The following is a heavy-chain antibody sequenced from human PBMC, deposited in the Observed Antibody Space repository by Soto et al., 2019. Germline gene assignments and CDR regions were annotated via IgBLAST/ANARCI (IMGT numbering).Heavy chain of an antibody. CDR3: ARDRGYSSGGYEGQYYFDY. J-gene: IGHJ4*02. D-gene: IGHD6-19*01. Sequence: SETLSLTCTVSGGSISSYYWSWIRQPPRKGLEWIGYIYYSGSTNYNPSLKSRVTISVDTSKNQFSLKLSSVTAADTAVYYCARDRGYSSGGYEGQYYFDYWGQGTLVTVSS. CDR1: GGSISSYY. CDR2: IYYSGST. V-gene: IGHV4-59*01.